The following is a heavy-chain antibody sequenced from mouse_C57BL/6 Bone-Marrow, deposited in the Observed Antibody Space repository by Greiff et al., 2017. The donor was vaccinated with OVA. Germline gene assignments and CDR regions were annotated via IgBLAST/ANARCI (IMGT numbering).Heavy chain of an antibody. CDR2: IYPRSGNT. V-gene: IGHV1-81*01. D-gene: IGHD2-1*01. CDR1: GYTFTSYG. CDR3: ARGILPFDY. J-gene: IGHJ2*01. Sequence: VQLQQSGAELARPGASVKLSCKASGYTFTSYGISWVKQRTGQGLEWIGEIYPRSGNTYYNEKFKGKATLTADKSSSTAYMELRRLTSEDAAVYFCARGILPFDYWGQGTTLTVSS.